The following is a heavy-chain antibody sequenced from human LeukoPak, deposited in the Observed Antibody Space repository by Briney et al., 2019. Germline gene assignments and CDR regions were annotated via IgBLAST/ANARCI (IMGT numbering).Heavy chain of an antibody. CDR1: GFTVSSNY. V-gene: IGHV3-23*01. D-gene: IGHD5-18*01. CDR3: AKEGGYSYDYYFDY. J-gene: IGHJ4*02. CDR2: ISGSGGST. Sequence: GGSLRLSCAASGFTVSSNYMSWVRQAPGKGLDWVSGISGSGGSTYYADSVKGRFTISRDNSKNTLYLQMNSLRAEDTAVYYCAKEGGYSYDYYFDYWGQGTLVTVSS.